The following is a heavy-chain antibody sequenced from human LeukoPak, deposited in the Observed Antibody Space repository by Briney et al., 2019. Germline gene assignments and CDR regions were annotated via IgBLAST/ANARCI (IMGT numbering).Heavy chain of an antibody. CDR1: GYSISSGYY. V-gene: IGHV4-38-2*02. CDR3: ACGSLSFDY. J-gene: IGHJ4*02. Sequence: PSETLSLTCTVSGYSISSGYYWGWIRQPPGKGLEWIGSIYHSGSTYYNPSLKSRVTISVDTSKNQFSLKLSSVTAADTAVYYCACGSLSFDYWGQGTLVTVSS. D-gene: IGHD2-21*01. CDR2: IYHSGST.